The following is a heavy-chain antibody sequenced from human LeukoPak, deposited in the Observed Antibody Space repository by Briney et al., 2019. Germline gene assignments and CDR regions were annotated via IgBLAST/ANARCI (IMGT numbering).Heavy chain of an antibody. J-gene: IGHJ6*03. V-gene: IGHV3-23*01. CDR2: ISGSGGST. CDR1: GFTFSSYA. Sequence: GGSLRLSCAASGFTFSSYAMSWVRQAPGKGLEWVSAISGSGGSTYYADSVKDRFTISRDNSKNTLYLQMNSLRAEDTAVYYCAKSTIPDNYYYYYMDVWGKGTTVTVSS. CDR3: AKSTIPDNYYYYYMDV. D-gene: IGHD2-21*01.